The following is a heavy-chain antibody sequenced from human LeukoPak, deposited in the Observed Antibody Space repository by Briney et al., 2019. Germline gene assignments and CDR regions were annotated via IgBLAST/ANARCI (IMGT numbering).Heavy chain of an antibody. CDR1: GFTLRSYS. V-gene: IGHV3-21*01. J-gene: IGHJ4*02. Sequence: GGSLRLSCAASGFTLRSYSMNWVRQAPGKGLEWVSSISSGSSYISYADSVKGRFTISRDNAKNSLYLQMNSLRAEDTAVYYRARGLLVVVATNTTEGHFCDYWGQGTLVTVSS. CDR3: ARGLLVVVATNTTEGHFCDY. D-gene: IGHD2-15*01. CDR2: ISSGSSYI.